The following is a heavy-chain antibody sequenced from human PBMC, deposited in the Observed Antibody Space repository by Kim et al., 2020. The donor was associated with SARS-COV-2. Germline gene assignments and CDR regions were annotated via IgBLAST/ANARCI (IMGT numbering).Heavy chain of an antibody. Sequence: GGSLRLSCTGSGFTFTNAWMSWVRQAPGKGLEWVGRIKSQVDGGTSDHAAPVRGRFTISRDDSKDSLFLQMNSLKIEDTAVYYCVTEYWGAFNYWGQGTL. CDR1: GFTFTNAW. CDR2: IKSQVDGGTS. V-gene: IGHV3-15*01. J-gene: IGHJ4*02. D-gene: IGHD1-26*01. CDR3: VTEYWGAFNY.